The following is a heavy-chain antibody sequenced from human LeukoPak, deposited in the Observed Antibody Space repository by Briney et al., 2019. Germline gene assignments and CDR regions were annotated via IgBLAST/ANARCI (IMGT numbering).Heavy chain of an antibody. D-gene: IGHD3-16*01. Sequence: PGGSLRLSCAASGFIFSTYSMNWVRQAPGKGLEWVSFISTSSNYIYYADSVKGRFTISRDNAKNSLSLQMNNLRAEDTAVYYCARDGGGYFDYWGQGTLVTVSS. CDR3: ARDGGGYFDY. V-gene: IGHV3-21*01. CDR1: GFIFSTYS. CDR2: ISTSSNYI. J-gene: IGHJ4*02.